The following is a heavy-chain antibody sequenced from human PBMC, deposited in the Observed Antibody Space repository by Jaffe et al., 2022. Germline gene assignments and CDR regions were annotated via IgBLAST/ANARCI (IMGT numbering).Heavy chain of an antibody. V-gene: IGHV4-38-2*01. CDR1: GYSISSGYY. J-gene: IGHJ2*01. Sequence: QVQLQESGPGLVKPSETLSLTCAVSGYSISSGYYWGWIRQPPGKGLEWIGSIYHSGSTYYNPSLKSRVTISVDTSKNQFSLKLSSVTAADTAVYYCARRGYYYDSSGYNIYWYFDLWGRGTLVTVSS. D-gene: IGHD3-22*01. CDR2: IYHSGST. CDR3: ARRGYYYDSSGYNIYWYFDL.